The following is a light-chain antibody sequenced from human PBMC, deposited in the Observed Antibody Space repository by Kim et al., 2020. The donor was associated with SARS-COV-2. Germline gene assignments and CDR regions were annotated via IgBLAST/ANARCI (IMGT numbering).Light chain of an antibody. CDR3: QQRLRTPYT. V-gene: IGKV1-39*01. Sequence: DIQMTQSPSSLSASVGDRVTITCRPSQSVADYLHWYQHKPGKAPKLLIYATSDLQTGVPSRFSGRGSGTDFTLTISSLEPEDFSTYYCQQRLRTPYTFDQGTKLEI. CDR1: QSVADY. CDR2: ATS. J-gene: IGKJ2*01.